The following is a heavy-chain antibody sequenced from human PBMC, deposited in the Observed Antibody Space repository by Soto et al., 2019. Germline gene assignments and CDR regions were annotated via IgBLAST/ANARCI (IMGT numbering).Heavy chain of an antibody. D-gene: IGHD3-22*01. CDR3: AKGRGALTVVSNWFDP. CDR2: INWNSRIT. Sequence: EVQLVESGGGLVQPGRSLRLSCAAIGFTFEDHAMHWIRQVPGKGLEWVAGINWNSRITGYADSVKGRFTISRDNANNSLHLEMNSLKSEDTALYYCAKGRGALTVVSNWFDPWGQGTLVTVSS. CDR1: GFTFEDHA. J-gene: IGHJ5*02. V-gene: IGHV3-9*01.